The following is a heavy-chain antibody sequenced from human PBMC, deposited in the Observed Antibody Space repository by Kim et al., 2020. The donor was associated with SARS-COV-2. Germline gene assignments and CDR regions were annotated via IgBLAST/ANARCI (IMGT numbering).Heavy chain of an antibody. D-gene: IGHD3-22*01. J-gene: IGHJ3*02. CDR1: GFTFSSYA. CDR3: AKDPYYYDSSGVGTDDAFDI. CDR2: ISGSGGST. Sequence: GGSLRLSCAASGFTFSSYAMSWVRQAPGKGLEWVSAISGSGGSTYYADSVKGRFTISRDNSKNTLYLQMNSLRAEDTAVYYCAKDPYYYDSSGVGTDDAFDIWGQGTMVTVSS. V-gene: IGHV3-23*01.